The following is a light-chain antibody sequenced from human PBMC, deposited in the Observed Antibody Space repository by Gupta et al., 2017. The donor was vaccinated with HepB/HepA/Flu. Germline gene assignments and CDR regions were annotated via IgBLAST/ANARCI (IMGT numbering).Light chain of an antibody. CDR3: SSYTTSETRV. J-gene: IGLJ2*01. Sequence: QSDLTQPASVSGSPGQSITMSCTGTHTDIGTYNYVSWYQQQSGKAPRLIIYDVHNRPSGVSNRFSGSKSGNTASLTVSGLQAEDEGEYYCSSYTTSETRVFGGGTKLTVL. CDR1: HTDIGTYNY. V-gene: IGLV2-14*03. CDR2: DVH.